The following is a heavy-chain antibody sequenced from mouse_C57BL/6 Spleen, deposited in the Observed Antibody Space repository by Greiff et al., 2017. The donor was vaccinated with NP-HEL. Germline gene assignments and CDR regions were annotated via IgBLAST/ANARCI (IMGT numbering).Heavy chain of an antibody. J-gene: IGHJ3*01. V-gene: IGHV1-69*01. D-gene: IGHD1-1*01. Sequence: QVQLQQPGAELVMPGASVKLSCKASGYPFTSYWMPWVQQRPGPGLEWIGEIDPSDSYTNYNQKFKGKSTLTVDKSSSTAYMQLSSLTSEDTAVYYCARSRTTVDGEFAYWGQGTLVTVSA. CDR3: ARSRTTVDGEFAY. CDR2: IDPSDSYT. CDR1: GYPFTSYW.